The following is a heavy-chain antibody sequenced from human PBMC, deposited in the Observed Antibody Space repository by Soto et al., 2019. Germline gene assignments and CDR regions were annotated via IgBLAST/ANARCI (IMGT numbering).Heavy chain of an antibody. CDR1: GFTFSSYA. CDR3: ARDSPCSSTSCHNYYYYYGMDV. V-gene: IGHV3-30-3*01. D-gene: IGHD2-2*01. CDR2: ISYDGSNK. J-gene: IGHJ6*02. Sequence: GGSLRLSCAASGFTFSSYAMHWVRQAPGKGLEWVAVISYDGSNKYYADSVKGRFTISRDNSKNTLYLQMNSLRAEDTAVYYCARDSPCSSTSCHNYYYYYGMDVWGQGTTVTVSS.